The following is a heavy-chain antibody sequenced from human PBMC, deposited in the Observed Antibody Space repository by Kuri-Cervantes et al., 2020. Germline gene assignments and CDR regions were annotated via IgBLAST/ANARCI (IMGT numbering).Heavy chain of an antibody. V-gene: IGHV4-31*11. D-gene: IGHD6-19*01. CDR3: ARSPSAIAVAGTGAFDI. CDR2: IYYSGST. Sequence: SETLSLTCAVYGGSFSGYYWSWIRQHPGKGLEWIGYIYYSGSTYYNPSLKSRVTISVDTSKNQFSLKLSSVTAADTAVYYCARSPSAIAVAGTGAFDIWGQGTMVTVSS. CDR1: GGSFSGYY. J-gene: IGHJ3*02.